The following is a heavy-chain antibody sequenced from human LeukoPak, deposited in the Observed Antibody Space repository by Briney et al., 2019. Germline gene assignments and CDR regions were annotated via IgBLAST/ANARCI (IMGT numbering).Heavy chain of an antibody. J-gene: IGHJ5*02. V-gene: IGHV4-34*01. D-gene: IGHD3-9*01. CDR3: ARVWFLTLGRFDP. CDR2: INHSGST. CDR1: GGSLSGYY. Sequence: PSETLSLTCAVYGGSLSGYYWSWIRQPPGKGLEWIGEINHSGSTNYNPSLKSRVTISVDTSKNQFSLKLSSVTAADTAVYYCARVWFLTLGRFDPWGQGTLVTVSS.